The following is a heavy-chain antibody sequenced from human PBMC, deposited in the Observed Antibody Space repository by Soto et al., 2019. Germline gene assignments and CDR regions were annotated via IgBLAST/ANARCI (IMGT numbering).Heavy chain of an antibody. CDR1: GRSISSVNYY. D-gene: IGHD2-15*01. CDR3: ARYGSGECNRGSCYSPFDY. Sequence: SGTLSLTCTVSGRSISSVNYYWSWIRQPPGKGLEWIGYIYYSGSTYYNPSLRSRVTISVDTSKNQFSLKLSSVTAADTAVYYCARYGSGECNRGSCYSPFDYWGQGTLVTVSS. V-gene: IGHV4-30-4*01. CDR2: IYYSGST. J-gene: IGHJ4*02.